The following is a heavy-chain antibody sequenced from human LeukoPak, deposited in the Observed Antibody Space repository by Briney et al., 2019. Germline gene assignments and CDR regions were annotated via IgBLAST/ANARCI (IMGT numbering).Heavy chain of an antibody. CDR3: ARDYSGSYSNAFDI. D-gene: IGHD1-26*01. V-gene: IGHV1-8*01. Sequence: VASVKVSCKASGYTFTSYDINWVRQATGQGLEWMGWMNPNSGNTGYAQKFQGRVTMTRNTSISTAYMELSSLRSEDTAVYYCARDYSGSYSNAFDIWGQGTMVTVSS. CDR2: MNPNSGNT. J-gene: IGHJ3*02. CDR1: GYTFTSYD.